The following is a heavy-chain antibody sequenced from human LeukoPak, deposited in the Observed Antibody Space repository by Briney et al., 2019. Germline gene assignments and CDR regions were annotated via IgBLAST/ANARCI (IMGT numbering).Heavy chain of an antibody. J-gene: IGHJ4*02. CDR1: GYTFTAASN. Sequence: ASLKVSCKTSGYTFTAASNIHWLRQAPGQGPEFMGWINPTSGDTRYAQKFQGRVTVTRDTVISTAYMELSSLTSDDTAVYYCARDPRGTYDYWGQGTLVTVSS. CDR3: ARDPRGTYDY. V-gene: IGHV1-2*02. CDR2: INPTSGDT. D-gene: IGHD5-12*01.